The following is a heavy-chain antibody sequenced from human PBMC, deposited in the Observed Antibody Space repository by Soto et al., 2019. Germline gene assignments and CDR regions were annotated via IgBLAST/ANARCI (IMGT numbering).Heavy chain of an antibody. CDR2: ISYDGSNK. CDR3: ARDAHSSSYYGMDV. J-gene: IGHJ6*02. Sequence: GGSLRLSCAASGFTFSSYAMHWVRQAPGKGLEWVAVISYDGSNKYYADSVKGRFTISRDNSKNTLYLQMNSLRAEDTAVYYCARDAHSSSYYGMDVWGQGTTVTVSS. CDR1: GFTFSSYA. D-gene: IGHD6-6*01. V-gene: IGHV3-30-3*01.